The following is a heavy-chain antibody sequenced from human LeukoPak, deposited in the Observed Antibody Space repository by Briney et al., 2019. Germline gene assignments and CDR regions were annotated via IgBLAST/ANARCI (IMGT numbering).Heavy chain of an antibody. CDR3: ARGPRYCSGGSCYLASVYYYYYMDV. D-gene: IGHD2-15*01. CDR2: IYYSGST. V-gene: IGHV4-59*01. Sequence: PSETLSLTCTVSGGSISSYYWSWIRQPPGKGLEWIGYIYYSGSTNYNPSLKSRVTISVDTSKNQFSLKLSSVIAADTAVYYCARGPRYCSGGSCYLASVYYYYYMDVWGKGTTVTVSS. J-gene: IGHJ6*03. CDR1: GGSISSYY.